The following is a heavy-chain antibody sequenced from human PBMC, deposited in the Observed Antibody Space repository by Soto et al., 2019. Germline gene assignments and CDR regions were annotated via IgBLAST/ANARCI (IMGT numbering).Heavy chain of an antibody. Sequence: QAQLVESGGGVVQPGRSMRLSCAASEFTFNTYAMHWVRQARGKGLEWVAVIAYDGNDKYYADYVKGRFTISRDNSKNALYLQMNTLRPEDTAMYYCARDVGNYVPYYYGMDVWGQGTTVTVSS. D-gene: IGHD1-7*01. CDR1: EFTFNTYA. CDR3: ARDVGNYVPYYYGMDV. J-gene: IGHJ6*02. CDR2: IAYDGNDK. V-gene: IGHV3-30*03.